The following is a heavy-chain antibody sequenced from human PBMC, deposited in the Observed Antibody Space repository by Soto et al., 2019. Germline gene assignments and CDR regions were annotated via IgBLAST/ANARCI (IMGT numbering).Heavy chain of an antibody. V-gene: IGHV4-59*08. CDR2: ISYSGST. CDR3: ASLNFDILTGYYAFDL. J-gene: IGHJ3*01. D-gene: IGHD3-9*01. Sequence: TSETLSLTCTVSGGSISGYYWSWIRQSPGKGLEYIGYISYSGSTNYNPSLKSRVTTSLDTSKHQFSLKLSSVTAADTAVYYCASLNFDILTGYYAFDLWGQGTMVTVS. CDR1: GGSISGYY.